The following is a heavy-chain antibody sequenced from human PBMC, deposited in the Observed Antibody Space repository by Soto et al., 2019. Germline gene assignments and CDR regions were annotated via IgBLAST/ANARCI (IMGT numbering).Heavy chain of an antibody. D-gene: IGHD2-15*01. Sequence: QVQLVQSGAEVKKPGSSVKVSCKASGGTFSSYAISWVRQAPGQGLEWMGGIIPIFGTANYAQKFQGRVTITADESTGTAYMELSSLRSEDTAVYYCESESRYCSGGSCYFLPGIDYWGQGTLVTVSS. J-gene: IGHJ4*02. CDR2: IIPIFGTA. V-gene: IGHV1-69*12. CDR1: GGTFSSYA. CDR3: ESESRYCSGGSCYFLPGIDY.